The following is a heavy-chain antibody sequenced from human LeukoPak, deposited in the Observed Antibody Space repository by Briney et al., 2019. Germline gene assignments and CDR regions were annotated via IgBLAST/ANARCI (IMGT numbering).Heavy chain of an antibody. CDR1: GGTFSSYA. J-gene: IGHJ4*02. D-gene: IGHD5-18*01. CDR2: IIPIFGTA. CDR3: ARDRGWAGYTYGFYY. Sequence: VASVKVSCKASGGTFSSYAISWVRQAPGQGLEWMGGIIPIFGTANYAQKFQGRVTITADESTSTAYMELSGLRSEDTAVYYCARDRGWAGYTYGFYYWGQGTLVTVSS. V-gene: IGHV1-69*13.